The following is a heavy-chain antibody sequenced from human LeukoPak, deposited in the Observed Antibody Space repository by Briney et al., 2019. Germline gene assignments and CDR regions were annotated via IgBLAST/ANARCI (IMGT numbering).Heavy chain of an antibody. CDR1: GGSISSYY. Sequence: SETLSLTCTVSGGSISSYYWSWIRQPAGKGLEWIGRIYTSGSTNYNPSLKSRVTMSVDTSKNQFSLKLSSVTAADTAVYYCARLKWELPPPYNWFAPWGQGTLVAVSS. V-gene: IGHV4-4*07. CDR2: IYTSGST. J-gene: IGHJ5*02. D-gene: IGHD1-26*01. CDR3: ARLKWELPPPYNWFAP.